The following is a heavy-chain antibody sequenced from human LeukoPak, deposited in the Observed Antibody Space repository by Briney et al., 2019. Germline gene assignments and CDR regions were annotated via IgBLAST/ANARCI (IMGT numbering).Heavy chain of an antibody. CDR1: GGSISGSSYF. CDR2: IDYSGST. CDR3: ARGGRGYGYEIDY. Sequence: SSETLSLTCTVSGGSISGSSYFWGWIRQPPGKGLEWIGYIDYSGSTNYNPSLKTRVIISVDTSNNQFSLKLSSVTAADTAVYYCARGGRGYGYEIDYWGQGTLVTVSS. J-gene: IGHJ4*02. V-gene: IGHV4-61*05. D-gene: IGHD5-18*01.